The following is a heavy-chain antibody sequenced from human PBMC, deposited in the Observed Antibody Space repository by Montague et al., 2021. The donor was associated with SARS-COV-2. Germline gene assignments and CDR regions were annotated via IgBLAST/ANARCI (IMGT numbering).Heavy chain of an antibody. J-gene: IGHJ6*02. CDR1: GGSISSSSYY. V-gene: IGHV4-39*07. Sequence: SETLSLTCTVSGGSISSSSYYWGWIRQPPGKGLEWIGSIYYSGSTYYNPSLKSRVTISVDTSKNQFSLKLSSVTAADTAVYYCARDYGGYGSGNYYGMDVWGQGTTVTVSS. D-gene: IGHD4-17*01. CDR2: IYYSGST. CDR3: ARDYGGYGSGNYYGMDV.